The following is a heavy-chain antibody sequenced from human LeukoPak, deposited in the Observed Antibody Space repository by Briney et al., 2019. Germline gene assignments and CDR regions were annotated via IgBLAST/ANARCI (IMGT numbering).Heavy chain of an antibody. CDR2: VYYDGST. J-gene: IGHJ4*02. D-gene: IGHD3-22*01. CDR3: PRHKRDSSGYLIVFDY. V-gene: IGHV4-39*01. CDR1: GGSISSSSDY. Sequence: SETLSLTCTVSGGSISSSSDYWGWIRQPPGKGLDWIGTVYYDGSTDYNPTLKSRLTISADASKNQLSLELSSVTAADTAMYYCPRHKRDSSGYLIVFDYWGQGTLVTVSS.